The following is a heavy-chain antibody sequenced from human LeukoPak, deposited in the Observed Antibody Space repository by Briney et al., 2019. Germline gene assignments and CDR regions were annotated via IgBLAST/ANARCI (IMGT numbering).Heavy chain of an antibody. Sequence: ASETLSLACAVYGGSFSGYYWRWVRQPPGKGLGWVGEINHSGSTNYNPSLKRRVTISVDTSKNQFSLKLSSVTAADTAVYYCARSPSGYGDRSYYFDYWGQGTLVIVSS. CDR1: GGSFSGYY. CDR2: INHSGST. D-gene: IGHD4-17*01. V-gene: IGHV4-34*01. CDR3: ARSPSGYGDRSYYFDY. J-gene: IGHJ4*02.